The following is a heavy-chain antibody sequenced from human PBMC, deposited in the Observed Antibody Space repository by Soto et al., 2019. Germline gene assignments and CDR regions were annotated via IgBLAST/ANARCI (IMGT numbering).Heavy chain of an antibody. CDR1: GFTFSTYV. V-gene: IGHV3-23*01. D-gene: IGHD1-1*01. Sequence: GGSLRLSCAASGFTFSTYVMTWVRLAPGKGLEWVASMSGSGSHTFYADSVKGRFTISRDNSKNTLYLQMNSLRAADTAIYYCAKKNGVPYNPGAFHYCGQGTLVTVSS. CDR3: AKKNGVPYNPGAFHY. CDR2: MSGSGSHT. J-gene: IGHJ4*02.